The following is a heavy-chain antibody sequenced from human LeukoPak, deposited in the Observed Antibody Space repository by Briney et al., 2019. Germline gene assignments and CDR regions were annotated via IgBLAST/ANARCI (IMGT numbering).Heavy chain of an antibody. CDR3: ARGVHYYDSSGYTILFDY. CDR2: MNPNSGNT. Sequence: ASVKVSCKASGYTFTSYDINWVRQATGQGLEWMGWMNPNSGNTGYAQKFQGRVTMTRNTSISTAYMELSSLRSEDTAVYYCARGVHYYDSSGYTILFDYWGQGTLVTVFS. V-gene: IGHV1-8*01. CDR1: GYTFTSYD. J-gene: IGHJ4*02. D-gene: IGHD3-22*01.